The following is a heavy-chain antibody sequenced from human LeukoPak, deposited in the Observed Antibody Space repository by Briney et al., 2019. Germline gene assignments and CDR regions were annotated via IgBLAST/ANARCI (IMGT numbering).Heavy chain of an antibody. CDR1: GGSISSYY. CDR3: ARHAAGTWYFGY. Sequence: SETLSLTCTVSGGSISSYYWSWIRQPPGKGLEWIGYIYYSGSTNYNPSLKSRVTISLDTSKNQFSLKLSSVTAADTAVYYCARHAAGTWYFGYWGQGTLVTVSS. CDR2: IYYSGST. J-gene: IGHJ4*02. D-gene: IGHD6-13*01. V-gene: IGHV4-59*01.